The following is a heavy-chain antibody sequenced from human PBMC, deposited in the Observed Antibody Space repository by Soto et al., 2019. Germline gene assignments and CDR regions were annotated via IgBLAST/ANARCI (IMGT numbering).Heavy chain of an antibody. V-gene: IGHV3-23*01. CDR2: ISGSGGST. CDR1: GFTFSSYA. CDR3: AKTYCSSTSCYAGYYYYYGMDV. D-gene: IGHD2-2*01. Sequence: GGSLRLSCAASGFTFSSYAMSWVRQAPGKGLEWVSAISGSGGSTYYAGSVKGRFTISGDNSKNTLYLQRNSLRAEDTAVYYCAKTYCSSTSCYAGYYYYYGMDVWGQGTTVTVSS. J-gene: IGHJ6*02.